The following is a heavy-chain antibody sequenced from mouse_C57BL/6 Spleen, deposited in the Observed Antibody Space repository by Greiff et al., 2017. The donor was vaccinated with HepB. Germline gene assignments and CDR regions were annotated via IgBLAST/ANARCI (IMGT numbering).Heavy chain of an antibody. Sequence: EVMLVESGEGLVKPGGSLKLSCAASGFTFSSYAMSWVRQTPEKRLEWVAYISSGGDYIYYADTVKGRFTISRDNARNTLYLQMSSLKSEDTAMYYCTREGADYDYDVTAWFAYWGQGTLVTVSA. CDR2: ISSGGDYI. CDR1: GFTFSSYA. D-gene: IGHD2-4*01. CDR3: TREGADYDYDVTAWFAY. J-gene: IGHJ3*01. V-gene: IGHV5-9-1*02.